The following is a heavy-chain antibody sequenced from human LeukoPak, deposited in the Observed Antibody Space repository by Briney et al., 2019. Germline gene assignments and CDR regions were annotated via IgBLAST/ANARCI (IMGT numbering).Heavy chain of an antibody. CDR3: ARDRGVLFYYDSSGYEAFDI. CDR2: INHSGST. Sequence: SETLSLTCAVYGGSFSGYYWSWIRQPPGKGLEWIGEINHSGSTNYNPSLKSRVPISVDTSKNQFSLKLSSVTAADTAVYYCARDRGVLFYYDSSGYEAFDIWGQGTMVTVSS. V-gene: IGHV4-34*01. CDR1: GGSFSGYY. D-gene: IGHD3-22*01. J-gene: IGHJ3*02.